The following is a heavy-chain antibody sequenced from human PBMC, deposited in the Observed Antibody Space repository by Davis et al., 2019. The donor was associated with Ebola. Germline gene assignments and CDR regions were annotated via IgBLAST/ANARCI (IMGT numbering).Heavy chain of an antibody. CDR2: LWHDGSHT. CDR3: VPGTWI. D-gene: IGHD5-18*01. Sequence: GGSLRLSCAASGFSLSTYVMHWVRQAPGKGLEWVAVLWHDGSHTYYPDSVKGRFTISRDTSKNTWYLQMNTLRVEDTAIYYCVPGTWIRGQGTLVTVSS. CDR1: GFSLSTYV. J-gene: IGHJ4*02. V-gene: IGHV3-33*01.